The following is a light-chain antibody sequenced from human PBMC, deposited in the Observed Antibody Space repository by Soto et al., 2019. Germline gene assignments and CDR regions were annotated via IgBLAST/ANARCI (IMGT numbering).Light chain of an antibody. CDR1: QSVSSN. CDR2: GAS. CDR3: QQYDNWPLT. Sequence: EIVVTKSPATLSVSKRERATLSCRASQSVSSNLAWYQQKPGQAPRLLIYGASTRAAGIPARFSGSGSGTEFTLTISSLQSELFAVYYCQQYDNWPLTFGGGTKVDIK. V-gene: IGKV3-15*01. J-gene: IGKJ4*01.